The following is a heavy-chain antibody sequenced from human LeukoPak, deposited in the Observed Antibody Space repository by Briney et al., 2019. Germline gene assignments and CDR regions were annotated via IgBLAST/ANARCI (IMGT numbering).Heavy chain of an antibody. J-gene: IGHJ3*02. V-gene: IGHV1-2*02. CDR3: ATYYYDSSGGLDAFDI. Sequence: ASVKVSRKASGYTFTGYYMHWVRQAPGQGLEWMGWINPNSGGTNYAQKFQGRVTMTRDTSISTAYMELSRLRSDDTAVYYCATYYYDSSGGLDAFDIWGQGTMVTVSS. CDR1: GYTFTGYY. CDR2: INPNSGGT. D-gene: IGHD3-22*01.